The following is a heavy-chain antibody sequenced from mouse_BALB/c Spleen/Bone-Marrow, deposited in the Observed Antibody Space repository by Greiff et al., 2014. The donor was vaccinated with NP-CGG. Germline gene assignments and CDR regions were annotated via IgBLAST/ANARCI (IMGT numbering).Heavy chain of an antibody. Sequence: FQLQQSGAELVKPGASVKLSCTASGFNIKDTYMHWVKQRPEQGLEWIGRIDPANGNTKYDPKFQGKATITADTSSNTAYLQLSSLTSEDTAVYYCARYYYGSSYFDYWGQGTTLTVSS. V-gene: IGHV14-3*02. CDR3: ARYYYGSSYFDY. D-gene: IGHD1-1*01. J-gene: IGHJ2*01. CDR2: IDPANGNT. CDR1: GFNIKDTY.